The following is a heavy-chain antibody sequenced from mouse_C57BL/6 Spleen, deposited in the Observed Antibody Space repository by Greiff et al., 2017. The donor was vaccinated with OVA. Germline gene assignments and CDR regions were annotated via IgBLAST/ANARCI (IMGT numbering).Heavy chain of an antibody. J-gene: IGHJ2*01. CDR3: ASWGTDY. D-gene: IGHD3-3*01. CDR2: IDPSDSYT. CDR1: GYTFTSYW. V-gene: IGHV1-69*01. Sequence: QVQLQQPGAELVMPGASVKLSCKASGYTFTSYWMHWVKQRPGQGLEWIGEIDPSDSYTNYNQKFKGKSTLTVDKSSSTAYMQLSSRTSEDAAVYYCASWGTDYWGQGTTLTVSS.